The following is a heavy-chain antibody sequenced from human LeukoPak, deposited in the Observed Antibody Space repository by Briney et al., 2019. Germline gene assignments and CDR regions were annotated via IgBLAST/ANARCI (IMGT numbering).Heavy chain of an antibody. Sequence: PGGSLRLSCAASGFTFSSYAMSWVRQAPGKGLEWVSAISGSGGSTYYADSVKGRFTISRDNSKNTLYLQMNGLRAEDTAVYYCAKGSRIAAAKNWFDPWGQGTLVTVSS. V-gene: IGHV3-23*01. CDR2: ISGSGGST. J-gene: IGHJ5*02. CDR1: GFTFSSYA. D-gene: IGHD6-13*01. CDR3: AKGSRIAAAKNWFDP.